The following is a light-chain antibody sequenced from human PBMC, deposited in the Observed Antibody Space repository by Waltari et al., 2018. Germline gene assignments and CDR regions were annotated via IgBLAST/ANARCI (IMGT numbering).Light chain of an antibody. Sequence: DVVLTQSPLSLPVTLGQPASISCRSSQSLVHRDGHTSMNWFQHRPGPSPRRLIYKVSNRESGVPDRFSGSGSGTDFTLKISRVEAEDVGVYYCLQGTHWPRTFGQGTKLEI. CDR1: QSLVHRDGHTS. V-gene: IGKV2-30*02. J-gene: IGKJ2*01. CDR3: LQGTHWPRT. CDR2: KVS.